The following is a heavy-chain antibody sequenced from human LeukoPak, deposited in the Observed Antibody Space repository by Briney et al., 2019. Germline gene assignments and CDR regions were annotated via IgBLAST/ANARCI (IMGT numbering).Heavy chain of an antibody. Sequence: GRSLRLSCAASEFTLSSYWMAWVRQAPGKGLAWVANIKQDGSEKYYVDSVKGRFTISRDNSKNTLYLQMNSLRAEDTAVYYCAKGRIAAAGLFDPWGQGTLVTVSS. CDR3: AKGRIAAAGLFDP. CDR1: EFTLSSYW. D-gene: IGHD6-13*01. CDR2: IKQDGSEK. J-gene: IGHJ5*02. V-gene: IGHV3-7*01.